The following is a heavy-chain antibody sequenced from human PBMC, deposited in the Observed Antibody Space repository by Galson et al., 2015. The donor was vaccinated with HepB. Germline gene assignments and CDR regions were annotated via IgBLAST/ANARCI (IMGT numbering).Heavy chain of an antibody. CDR3: AREMNSGAYHPFDY. CDR2: INIDGSST. V-gene: IGHV3-74*01. D-gene: IGHD1-26*01. CDR1: GFTVSRHW. Sequence: SLRLSCAASGFTVSRHWMHWVRQGPGKGLEWISRINIDGSSTAYADSVRGRFTISRDDAKNSLYLQMNSLRVDDTAVYFCAREMNSGAYHPFDYWGPGTLVTVAS. J-gene: IGHJ4*02.